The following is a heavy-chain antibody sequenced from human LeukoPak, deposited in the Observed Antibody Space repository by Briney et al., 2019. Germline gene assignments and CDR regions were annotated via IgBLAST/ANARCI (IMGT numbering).Heavy chain of an antibody. CDR1: GFTFSSYA. CDR3: AKEMTPIVRGITGY. Sequence: GGSLRLSCAASGFTFSSYAMNWVRQAPGKGLEWVSAIGGSGDNTYYADSVKGRFTISRDNSKNTLYLQMNSLRAEDTAVYYCAKEMTPIVRGITGYWGQGTLVTVSS. CDR2: IGGSGDNT. J-gene: IGHJ4*02. V-gene: IGHV3-23*01. D-gene: IGHD3-10*01.